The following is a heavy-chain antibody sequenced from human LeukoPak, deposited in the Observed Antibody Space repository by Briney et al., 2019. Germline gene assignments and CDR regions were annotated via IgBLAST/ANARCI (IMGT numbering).Heavy chain of an antibody. CDR3: AREPSYDYGDYPSYGMDV. CDR2: ISYDGSNK. D-gene: IGHD4-17*01. V-gene: IGHV3-30-3*01. Sequence: GGSLRLSCAASGFTFSSYAMHWVRQAPGKGLEWVAVISYDGSNKYYADSVKGRFTISRDNSKNTLFLQMNSLRAEDTAVYYCAREPSYDYGDYPSYGMDVWGQGTTVTVSS. CDR1: GFTFSSYA. J-gene: IGHJ6*02.